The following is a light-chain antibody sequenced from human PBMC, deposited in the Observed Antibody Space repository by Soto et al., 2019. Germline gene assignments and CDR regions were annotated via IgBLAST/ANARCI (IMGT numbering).Light chain of an antibody. CDR2: GAS. J-gene: IGKJ1*01. CDR1: QSISNN. V-gene: IGKV3-15*01. Sequence: EIVMTQSPATLSVSPGERATLSCRAGQSISNNLAWYQQKPGQAPRLLIYGASPRATGIPDRFTGSGSGTECTLTISRLQSEDFAVYYCQQYSNWPRTFGQGTKVEI. CDR3: QQYSNWPRT.